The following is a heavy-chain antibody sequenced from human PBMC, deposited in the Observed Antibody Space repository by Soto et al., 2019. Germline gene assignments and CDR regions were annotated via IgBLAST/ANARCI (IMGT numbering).Heavy chain of an antibody. CDR2: ISAYNGNT. CDR3: ARGDGSGSYYNEPQIDY. D-gene: IGHD3-10*01. Sequence: ASVKVSCKASGYTFTSYGISWVRQAPGQGLEWMGLISAYNGNTNYAQKLQGRVTMTRDTSTSTAYMELRSLRSEDTAVYYCARGDGSGSYYNEPQIDYWGQRTLVTVSS. J-gene: IGHJ4*02. V-gene: IGHV1-18*01. CDR1: GYTFTSYG.